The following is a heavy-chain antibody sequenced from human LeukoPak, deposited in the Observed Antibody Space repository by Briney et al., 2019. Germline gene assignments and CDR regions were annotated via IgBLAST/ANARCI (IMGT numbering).Heavy chain of an antibody. CDR2: IYTSGST. Sequence: SETLSLTCTVSGGSISSYYWSWIRQPAGKGLEWIGRIYTSGSTAYNPSLRRRVTFSVDTSKNQFSLQLRSVTTADTAVYYCVRGPYGASISKWFDPWGQGTQVIVSP. CDR1: GGSISSYY. CDR3: VRGPYGASISKWFDP. J-gene: IGHJ5*02. D-gene: IGHD4/OR15-4a*01. V-gene: IGHV4-4*07.